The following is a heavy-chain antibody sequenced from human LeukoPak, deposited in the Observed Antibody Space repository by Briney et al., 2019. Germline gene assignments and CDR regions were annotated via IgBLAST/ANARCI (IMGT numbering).Heavy chain of an antibody. D-gene: IGHD3-10*01. CDR2: ISGSGGST. CDR1: GFTFSSYA. J-gene: IGHJ4*02. CDR3: AKVLLWFGELPYYFDY. Sequence: GGSLRLSCAASGFTFSSYAMSWVRQAPGKGLEWVSAISGSGGSTYYADSVKGRFTISRANSKNTLYLQMNGLRAEDTAVYYCAKVLLWFGELPYYFDYWGQGTLVTVSS. V-gene: IGHV3-23*01.